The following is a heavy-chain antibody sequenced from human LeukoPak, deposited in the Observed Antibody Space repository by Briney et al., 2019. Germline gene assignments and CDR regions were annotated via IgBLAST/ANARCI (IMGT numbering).Heavy chain of an antibody. V-gene: IGHV3-7*01. CDR2: IKQDGSEK. CDR1: GFTFSTYW. J-gene: IGHJ4*02. Sequence: GGSLRLSCAASGFTFSTYWMSWVRQAPGKGVEWVANIKQDGSEKYYVDSVKGRFTISRDNARNSLYLQMNSLRADDTAVYFCARAQLTSMVADYWGQGTLVAVSS. D-gene: IGHD5-18*01. CDR3: ARAQLTSMVADY.